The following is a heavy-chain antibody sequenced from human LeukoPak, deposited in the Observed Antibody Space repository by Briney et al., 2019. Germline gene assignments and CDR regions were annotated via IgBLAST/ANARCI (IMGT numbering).Heavy chain of an antibody. CDR1: GFTLSTYW. CDR2: INPDGSTT. D-gene: IGHD1-14*01. Sequence: GSLRLSCAASGFTLSTYWMHWVRQAPGKGLVWVSRINPDGSTTTYADSVEGRFTISRDNAKNTLYLQMSSLRAEDTAVYYCARVGAGMYHFDHWGQGTLVTVSS. V-gene: IGHV3-74*01. CDR3: ARVGAGMYHFDH. J-gene: IGHJ4*02.